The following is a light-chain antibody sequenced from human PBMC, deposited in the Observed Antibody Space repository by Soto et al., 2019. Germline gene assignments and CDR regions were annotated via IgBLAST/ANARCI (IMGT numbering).Light chain of an antibody. CDR1: SSDVGGYNY. CDR2: DVS. J-gene: IGLJ1*01. CDR3: TSYTSSSAPYV. Sequence: QSALTQPASVSGSPGQSITISCTGSSSDVGGYNYVSWYQQHPGKAPKLMIYDVSNRPSGVSNRFSGSKSSNTASLTISGLQAEDDDDYYCTSYTSSSAPYVFGTGTKVTVL. V-gene: IGLV2-14*01.